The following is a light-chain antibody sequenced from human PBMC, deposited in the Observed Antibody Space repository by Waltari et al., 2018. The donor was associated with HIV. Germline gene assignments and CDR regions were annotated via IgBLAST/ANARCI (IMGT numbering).Light chain of an antibody. V-gene: IGLV3-19*01. CDR3: NSWDTSPEGVV. Sequence: SELTQDPAVSVALGQTVRITCQGDSLRNYYATWYQQKPGQAPVLVIYGKNNRPSGIPDLFSGSSSGNTASLTITATQADDEADYYCNSWDTSPEGVVFGGGTKLTVL. CDR2: GKN. CDR1: SLRNYY. J-gene: IGLJ3*02.